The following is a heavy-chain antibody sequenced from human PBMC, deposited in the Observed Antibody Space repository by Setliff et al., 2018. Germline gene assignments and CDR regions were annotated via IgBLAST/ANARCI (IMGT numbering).Heavy chain of an antibody. CDR2: ISVYNGKI. CDR3: ARFLVVGTSRPYGMDV. D-gene: IGHD2-8*02. V-gene: IGHV1-18*01. CDR1: GYTFTSYG. J-gene: IGHJ6*02. Sequence: GASVKVSCKASGYTFTSYGFSWVRQAPGQGLEWMGWISVYNGKIKYAQKFQGRVTMTTDTSTSTAYMELSSLRSEDTAVYYCARFLVVGTSRPYGMDVWGQGTTVTVSS.